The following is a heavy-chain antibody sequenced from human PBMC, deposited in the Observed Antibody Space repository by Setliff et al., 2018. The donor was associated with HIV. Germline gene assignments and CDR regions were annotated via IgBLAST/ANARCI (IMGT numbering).Heavy chain of an antibody. CDR1: GGSFSEYY. J-gene: IGHJ6*03. CDR2: INHSGST. V-gene: IGHV4-34*01. CDR3: ARGATLLPGYSDRWEYFYMDV. D-gene: IGHD5-12*01. Sequence: SETLSLTCAVYGGSFSEYYSSWIRQSPGKGLEWIGEINHSGSTHYNPPLKSRATISVDTSKNQFSLRLNSVTAADTAVYYCARGATLLPGYSDRWEYFYMDVWGKGTTVTVSS.